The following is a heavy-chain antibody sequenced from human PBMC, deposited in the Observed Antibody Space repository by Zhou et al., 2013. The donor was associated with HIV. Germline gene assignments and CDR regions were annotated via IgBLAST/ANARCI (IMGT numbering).Heavy chain of an antibody. CDR1: GGSFSGYS. V-gene: IGHV4-4*07. D-gene: IGHD3-3*01. CDR2: IYTSGST. Sequence: QVQLQESGPGLLKPSETLSLTCAVSGGSFSGYSWSWIRRPPGKGLEWIGRIYTSGSTNYNPSLKSRVTMSVDTSKNQFSLKLSSVTAADTAVYYCARGDFWSGYPYYYYMDVWGKGTTGHRLL. CDR3: ARGDFWSGYPYYYYMDV. J-gene: IGHJ6*03.